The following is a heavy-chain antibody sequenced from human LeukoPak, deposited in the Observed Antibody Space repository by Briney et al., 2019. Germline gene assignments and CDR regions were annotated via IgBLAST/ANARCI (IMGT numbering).Heavy chain of an antibody. CDR1: GASIGNYY. V-gene: IGHV4-59*01. Sequence: SETLSLTCTVSGASIGNYYWSWMRQPPGKGLEWIGDIYFSGSTNYSPSLKSRVTISVDTSKNQFSLKLSSVTAADTAVYYCARGGWYPESFQHWGQGALVTVSS. D-gene: IGHD6-19*01. J-gene: IGHJ1*01. CDR2: IYFSGST. CDR3: ARGGWYPESFQH.